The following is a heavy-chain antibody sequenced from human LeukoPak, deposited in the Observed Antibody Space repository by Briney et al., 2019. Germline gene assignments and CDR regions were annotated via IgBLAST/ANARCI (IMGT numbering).Heavy chain of an antibody. CDR2: INHSGST. V-gene: IGHV4-34*01. Sequence: SETLSLTCAVYGGSFSGYYWSWIRQPPGKGLEWIGEINHSGSTNYNPSLKSRVTISVDTSKNQFSLKLSPVTAADTAVYYCASGLVPTLNGAGRGAFDIWGQGTMVTVSS. J-gene: IGHJ3*02. CDR3: ASGLVPTLNGAGRGAFDI. D-gene: IGHD6-19*01. CDR1: GGSFSGYY.